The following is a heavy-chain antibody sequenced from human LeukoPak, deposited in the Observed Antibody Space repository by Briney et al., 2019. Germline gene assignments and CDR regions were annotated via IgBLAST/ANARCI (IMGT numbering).Heavy chain of an antibody. D-gene: IGHD6-19*01. V-gene: IGHV1-69*13. J-gene: IGHJ6*02. Sequence: ASVKVSCKASGGTFSSYAISWVRQAPGQGLEWMGGIIPIFGTANYAQKFQGGVTITADESTSTAYMELSSLRSEDTAVYYCALPPLEKQWYYYGMDVWGQGTTVTVSS. CDR3: ALPPLEKQWYYYGMDV. CDR1: GGTFSSYA. CDR2: IIPIFGTA.